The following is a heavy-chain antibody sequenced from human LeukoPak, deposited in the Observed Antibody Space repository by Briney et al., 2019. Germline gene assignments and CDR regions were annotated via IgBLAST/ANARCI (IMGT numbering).Heavy chain of an antibody. V-gene: IGHV3-15*01. CDR3: TTKQQLGWLGAFDI. CDR1: GFTFSDYY. CDR2: IKSKTDGGTT. D-gene: IGHD6-13*01. J-gene: IGHJ3*02. Sequence: GGSLRLSCAASGFTFSDYYMSWIRQAPGKGLEWVGRIKSKTDGGTTDYAAPVKGRFTISRDDSKNTLYLQMNSLKTEDTAVYYCTTKQQLGWLGAFDIWGQGTMVTVSS.